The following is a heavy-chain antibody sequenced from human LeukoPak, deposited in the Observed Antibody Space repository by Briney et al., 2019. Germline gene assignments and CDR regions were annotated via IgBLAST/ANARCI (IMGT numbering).Heavy chain of an antibody. V-gene: IGHV4-34*01. CDR1: VVTFSGHY. D-gene: IGHD2-21*01. Sequence: PSETLSLTCAVYVVTFSGHYWSWIRQAPGKGLEWIGEIDHTGKSNYKSALKSRVTMAVDTSKNQFSLSLESVTAADTAIYYCARASDPGETDFNAFDIWGRWTPVTVSS. CDR2: IDHTGKS. J-gene: IGHJ3*02. CDR3: ARASDPGETDFNAFDI.